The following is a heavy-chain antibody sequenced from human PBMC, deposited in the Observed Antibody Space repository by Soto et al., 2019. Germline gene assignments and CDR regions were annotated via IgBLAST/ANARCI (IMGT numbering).Heavy chain of an antibody. D-gene: IGHD2-2*01. V-gene: IGHV3-11*01. CDR3: ATGVDCSTTSRPHYYYYIDV. Sequence: GGSLRLSCAASGFTFSDYDMSWVRQAPGKGLEWVSYISSSGSTIYYADSVKGRFTISRDNAKNSLYLQMNSLRAEDTAVYYVATGVDCSTTSRPHYYYYIDVWGKGTTVTVSS. J-gene: IGHJ6*03. CDR2: ISSSGSTI. CDR1: GFTFSDYD.